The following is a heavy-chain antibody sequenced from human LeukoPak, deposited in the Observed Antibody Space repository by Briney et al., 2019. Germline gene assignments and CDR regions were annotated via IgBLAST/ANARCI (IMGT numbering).Heavy chain of an antibody. CDR2: ISYDGSNK. CDR1: GFTFSSYG. Sequence: GGSLRLSCAASGFTFSSYGMHWVRQAPCKGLEWVAVISYDGSNKYYADSVKGRFTISRDNSKNTLYLQMNSLRAEDTAVYYCARESEGYGDYVHQYPDYWGQGTLVTVSS. V-gene: IGHV3-30*03. D-gene: IGHD4-17*01. J-gene: IGHJ4*02. CDR3: ARESEGYGDYVHQYPDY.